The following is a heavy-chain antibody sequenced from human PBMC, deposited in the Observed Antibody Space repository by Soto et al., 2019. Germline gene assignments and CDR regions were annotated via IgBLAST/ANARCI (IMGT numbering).Heavy chain of an antibody. V-gene: IGHV3-15*01. CDR2: IKGKTDGETT. J-gene: IGHJ4*02. D-gene: IGHD2-2*01. CDR1: GFFFSKAW. CDR3: ILFDMPDF. Sequence: PGGSLRLSCAASGFFFSKAWMTWVRQAPGKGLEWVGRIKGKTDGETTEYAAAVKGRFTISRDDSKNLLYLQMNSLKVEDTATYYCILFDMPDFWGQGTLVTVSS.